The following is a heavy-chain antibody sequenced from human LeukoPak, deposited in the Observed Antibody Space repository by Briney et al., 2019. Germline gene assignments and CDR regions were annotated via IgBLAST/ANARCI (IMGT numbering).Heavy chain of an antibody. CDR2: IKSKTDGGTT. V-gene: IGHV3-15*01. CDR1: GFTFSNAW. Sequence: GGSLRLSCAASGFTFSNAWMSWVRQAPGKGLEWVGRIKSKTDGGTTDYAAPVKGRFTISRDDSKNALYLQMNSLKTEDAAVYYCMETTVEDWFDPWGQGTLVTVSS. CDR3: METTVEDWFDP. D-gene: IGHD4-23*01. J-gene: IGHJ5*02.